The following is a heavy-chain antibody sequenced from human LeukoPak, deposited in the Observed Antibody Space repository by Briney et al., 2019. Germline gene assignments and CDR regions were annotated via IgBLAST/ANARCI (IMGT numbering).Heavy chain of an antibody. CDR2: IKQDGSEK. Sequence: PGGSLRLSCTASGFTFGDYAMTWVRQAPGKGLEWVANIKQDGSEKDYVDSLKGRITISRDNGKNSLYLELNSLRVEDTAVFYCARIASTGHYRHFDYWGQGAQVTVSS. J-gene: IGHJ4*02. V-gene: IGHV3-7*01. D-gene: IGHD3-22*01. CDR3: ARIASTGHYRHFDY. CDR1: GFTFGDYA.